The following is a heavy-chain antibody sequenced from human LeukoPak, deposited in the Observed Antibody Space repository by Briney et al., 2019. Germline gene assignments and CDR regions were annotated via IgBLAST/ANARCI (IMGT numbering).Heavy chain of an antibody. CDR1: GFTFSESW. D-gene: IGHD3-16*01. J-gene: IGHJ6*02. V-gene: IGHV3-7*01. Sequence: GGSLRLSCAASGFTFSESWMSWVRQAPGKGLEWVADMNQDGSEKDYVDSVKGRFTISRDNARESLYLQMSSLRAEDTAVYYCATYTHWVAGDVWGHGTTVTVSS. CDR3: ATYTHWVAGDV. CDR2: MNQDGSEK.